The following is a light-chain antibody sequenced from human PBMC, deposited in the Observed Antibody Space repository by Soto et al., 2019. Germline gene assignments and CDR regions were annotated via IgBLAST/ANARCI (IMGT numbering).Light chain of an antibody. Sequence: QSALTQAASVSGSPGHSITISCIGTSSDVGGYNYVSWYQQHPGKAPKLMIYDVSNRPSGVSNRFSGSKSGNTASLTISGLQAEDEADYYCNSYTSSGTPVFGGGTKLTVL. CDR1: SSDVGGYNY. CDR3: NSYTSSGTPV. J-gene: IGLJ2*01. CDR2: DVS. V-gene: IGLV2-14*01.